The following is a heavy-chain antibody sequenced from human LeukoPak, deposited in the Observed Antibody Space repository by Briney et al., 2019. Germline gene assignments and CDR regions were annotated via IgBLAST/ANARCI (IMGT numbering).Heavy chain of an antibody. D-gene: IGHD3-10*01. J-gene: IGHJ4*02. V-gene: IGHV3-48*03. CDR3: ASLGFYYDSGSPDY. Sequence: PGGSLRLSCAASGFIFSTYEMNWVRQAPGKGLEWVSYISRSGDSTYYADSVKGRFSISRDNAKDALYLQMNSLRAEDTAVYYCASLGFYYDSGSPDYWGPGTLVTVSS. CDR2: ISRSGDST. CDR1: GFIFSTYE.